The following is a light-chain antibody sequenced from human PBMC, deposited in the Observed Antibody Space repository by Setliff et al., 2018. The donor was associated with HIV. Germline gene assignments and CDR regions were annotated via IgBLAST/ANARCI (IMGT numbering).Light chain of an antibody. CDR2: DVS. CDR3: CSYSGDSVWV. Sequence: QSVLTQPASVSGSPGQSIAIACTGASGDISDYVSWYQLHPGKAPKLMIYDVSYRPSGVSSRFSGSRSGNTASLTISGLQPEAEADYFCCSYSGDSVWVFGAGTQLTVL. J-gene: IGLJ3*02. V-gene: IGLV2-14*03. CDR1: SGDISDY.